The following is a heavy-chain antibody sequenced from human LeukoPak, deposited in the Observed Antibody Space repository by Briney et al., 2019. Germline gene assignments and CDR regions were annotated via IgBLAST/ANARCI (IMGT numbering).Heavy chain of an antibody. J-gene: IGHJ4*02. Sequence: GGSLRLSCAASGFTFSSYWMHWVRQAPGKGLVWVSRINSDGSSTSYADSVKGRFTISRDNAKNTLYLQMNSLRAEDTAVYYCARVGYSIAEAGLDYWGQGTLVTVSS. CDR3: ARVGYSIAEAGLDY. CDR2: INSDGSST. CDR1: GFTFSSYW. V-gene: IGHV3-74*01. D-gene: IGHD6-13*01.